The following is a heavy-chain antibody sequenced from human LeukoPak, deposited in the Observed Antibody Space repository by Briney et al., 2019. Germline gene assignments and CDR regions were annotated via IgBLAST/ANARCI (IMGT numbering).Heavy chain of an antibody. V-gene: IGHV3-23*01. CDR2: ISGSGGTT. D-gene: IGHD3-22*01. Sequence: AISGSGGTTYYADSVKRRFTISRDNSKNTLYLQMNSLRAEDTAVYYCAKDGTYYDSSGYYYWGQGTLVTVSS. J-gene: IGHJ4*02. CDR3: AKDGTYYDSSGYYY.